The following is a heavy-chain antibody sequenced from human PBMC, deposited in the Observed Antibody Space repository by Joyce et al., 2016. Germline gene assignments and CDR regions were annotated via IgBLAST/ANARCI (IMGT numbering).Heavy chain of an antibody. D-gene: IGHD2/OR15-2a*01. CDR1: GSTFSKYG. V-gene: IGHV3-30*03. J-gene: IGHJ4*02. CDR2: ISYDGGKK. Sequence: QVQLVESGGGVVQPGRSLRLSCAASGSTFSKYGVHWVRQAPGKGLEGVAVISYDGGKKFYADAGKGRFTISRDNSKNTLYLQMNSLTTEDTAMYYCFFYPSSQSSFDYWGQGTLVTVSS. CDR3: FFYPSSQSSFDY.